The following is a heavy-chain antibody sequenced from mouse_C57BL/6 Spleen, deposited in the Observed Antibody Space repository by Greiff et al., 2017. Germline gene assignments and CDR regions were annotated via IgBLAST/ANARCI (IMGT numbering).Heavy chain of an antibody. V-gene: IGHV14-4*01. Sequence: VQLQQSGAELVRPGASVKLSCTASGFNIKDDYMHWVKQRPEQGLEWIGWIDPENGDTEYASKFQGKATITADTSSNTAYLQLSSLTSEDTAVYYCTTGDYYGSSPFDYWGQGTTLTVSS. J-gene: IGHJ2*01. CDR1: GFNIKDDY. CDR2: IDPENGDT. D-gene: IGHD1-1*01. CDR3: TTGDYYGSSPFDY.